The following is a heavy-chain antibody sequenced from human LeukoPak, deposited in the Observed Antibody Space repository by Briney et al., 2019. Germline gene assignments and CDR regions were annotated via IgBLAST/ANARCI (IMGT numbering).Heavy chain of an antibody. J-gene: IGHJ4*02. V-gene: IGHV4-38-2*02. CDR1: GYSISSGYY. D-gene: IGHD6-13*01. Sequence: SETLSLTCTVSGYSISSGYYWGWIRQPPGKGLEWIGNIHQSGSTYYNPSVKSRVSISMDTSKNQFSLKLNSVTAADTAVYYCARDNNAISAPAFDYWGQGTLVTVSS. CDR2: IHQSGST. CDR3: ARDNNAISAPAFDY.